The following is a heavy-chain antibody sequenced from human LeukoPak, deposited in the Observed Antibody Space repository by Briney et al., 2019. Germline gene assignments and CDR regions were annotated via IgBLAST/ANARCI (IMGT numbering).Heavy chain of an antibody. V-gene: IGHV3-23*01. CDR3: AKDSIPPYYDFWSGYYKGPNWFDP. CDR2: ISGSGGST. J-gene: IGHJ5*02. CDR1: GFTFSSYA. Sequence: GGSLRLSCAASGFTFSSYAMSWVRQAPGKGLEWVSAISGSGGSTYYADSVKGRFTISRDNSKNTLYLQMNSLRAEDTAVYYCAKDSIPPYYDFWSGYYKGPNWFDPWGQGTLVTVSS. D-gene: IGHD3-3*01.